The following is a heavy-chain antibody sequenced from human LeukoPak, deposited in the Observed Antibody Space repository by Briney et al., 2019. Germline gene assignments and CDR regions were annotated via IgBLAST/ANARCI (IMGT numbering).Heavy chain of an antibody. CDR2: IYPGDSDT. V-gene: IGHV5-51*01. Sequence: RGESLKISCKGSGYSFTNYWIGWVRQMPGKGLEWMGIIYPGDSDTGYSPSFQGQVTISADKSISTAYLQWSSLKASDTAIYYCARLSLAAPLYFDYWGQGTLVTVSS. J-gene: IGHJ4*02. D-gene: IGHD6-6*01. CDR3: ARLSLAAPLYFDY. CDR1: GYSFTNYW.